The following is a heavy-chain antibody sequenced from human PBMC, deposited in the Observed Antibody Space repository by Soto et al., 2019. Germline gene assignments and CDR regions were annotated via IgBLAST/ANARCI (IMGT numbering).Heavy chain of an antibody. J-gene: IGHJ2*01. V-gene: IGHV4-31*03. CDR3: ARGYDSSGYSEWYFDL. Sequence: QVPLQESGPGLVKPSQTLSLTCTVSGGSISSGGYYWSWIRQHPGKGLEWIGYIYYSGSTYYNPSLKSRVTISVDTSKNQFSLKLSSVTAADTAVYYCARGYDSSGYSEWYFDLWGRGTLVTVSS. CDR1: GGSISSGGYY. CDR2: IYYSGST. D-gene: IGHD3-22*01.